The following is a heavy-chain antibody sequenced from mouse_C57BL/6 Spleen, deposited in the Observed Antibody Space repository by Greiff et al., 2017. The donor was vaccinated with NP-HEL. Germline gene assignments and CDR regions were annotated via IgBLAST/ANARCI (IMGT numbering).Heavy chain of an antibody. CDR1: GYTFTDYE. Sequence: VQLQQSGAELVRPGASVTLSCKASGYTFTDYEMHWVKQTPVHGLEWIGAIDPETGGTAYNQKFKGKAILTADKSSSTAYMELRSLTSDDSSVYYCTRMGSFFSWYFDGWGTGTTVTVSS. CDR3: TRMGSFFSWYFDG. CDR2: IDPETGGT. J-gene: IGHJ1*03. D-gene: IGHD1-2*01. V-gene: IGHV1-15*01.